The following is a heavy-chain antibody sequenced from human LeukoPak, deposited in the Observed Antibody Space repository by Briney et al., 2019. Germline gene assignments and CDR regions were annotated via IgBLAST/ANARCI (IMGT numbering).Heavy chain of an antibody. Sequence: GGSLRLSCAASGFTFSSYWMSWVRQAPGKGLEWVANIKQDGSEKYYVDSVKGRFTISRDNAKNSLYLQMNSLRAEDTAVYYCASRPGSSWEYYFDYWGQGTLVTVSS. CDR2: IKQDGSEK. D-gene: IGHD6-13*01. V-gene: IGHV3-7*03. CDR3: ASRPGSSWEYYFDY. J-gene: IGHJ4*02. CDR1: GFTFSSYW.